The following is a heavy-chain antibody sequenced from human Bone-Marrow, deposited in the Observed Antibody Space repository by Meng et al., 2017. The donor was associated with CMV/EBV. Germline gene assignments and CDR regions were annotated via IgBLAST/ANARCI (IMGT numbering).Heavy chain of an antibody. V-gene: IGHV3-30-3*01. CDR3: AREDTIGGGFWSGYTTTYYYYGMDV. CDR1: GFTFSSYA. J-gene: IGHJ6*02. CDR2: ISYDGSNK. Sequence: GGSLRLSCAASGFTFSSYAMHWVRQAPGKGLEWVAVISYDGSNKYYADSVKGRFTISRDNSKNTLYLQMNSLRAEDTAVYYCAREDTIGGGFWSGYTTTYYYYGMDVWGQGTTVTVSS. D-gene: IGHD3-3*01.